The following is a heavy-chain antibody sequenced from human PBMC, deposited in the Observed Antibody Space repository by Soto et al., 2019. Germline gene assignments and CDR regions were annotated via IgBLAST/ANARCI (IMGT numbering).Heavy chain of an antibody. CDR2: IWYDGSNK. CDR3: ARDWYGGNWYYYYGMDV. D-gene: IGHD2-15*01. J-gene: IGHJ6*02. V-gene: IGHV3-33*01. CDR1: GFTFSSYG. Sequence: GGSLRLSCAASGFTFSSYGMHWVRQAPGKGLEWVAVIWYDGSNKYYADSVKGRFTISRDNSKNTLYLQMNSLRAEDTAVYYCARDWYGGNWYYYYGMDVCGQGTTVTVSS.